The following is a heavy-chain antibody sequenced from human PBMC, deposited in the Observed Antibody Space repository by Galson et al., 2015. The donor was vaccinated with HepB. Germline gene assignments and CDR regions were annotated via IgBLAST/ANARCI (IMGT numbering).Heavy chain of an antibody. D-gene: IGHD3-16*01. J-gene: IGHJ4*02. V-gene: IGHV3-23*01. CDR1: GFTFIGYA. CDR3: AFGYGFDY. Sequence: SLRLSCAASGFTFIGYAMSWVRQAPGKGLEWVSTISNSGDTTYDADSVKGRFTISRDNSKNTLSLQMSSLTAEDTAVYYCAFGYGFDYWGQGTLVTVSS. CDR2: ISNSGDTT.